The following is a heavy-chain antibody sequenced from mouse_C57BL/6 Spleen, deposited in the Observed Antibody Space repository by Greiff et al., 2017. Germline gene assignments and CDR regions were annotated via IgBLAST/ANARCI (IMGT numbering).Heavy chain of an antibody. D-gene: IGHD3-3*01. V-gene: IGHV1-69*01. Sequence: VQLQQSGAELVMPGASVKLSCKASGYTFTSYWMHWVKQRPGQGLEWIGEIDPSDSYTNYNQKFKGKSTLTVDKSSSTAYMQLSSLTSEDSAVXYCARKGLGPYYFDYWGQGTTLTVSS. CDR2: IDPSDSYT. CDR1: GYTFTSYW. CDR3: ARKGLGPYYFDY. J-gene: IGHJ2*01.